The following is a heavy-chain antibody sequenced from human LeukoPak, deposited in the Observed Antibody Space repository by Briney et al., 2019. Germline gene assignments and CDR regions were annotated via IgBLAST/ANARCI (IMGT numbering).Heavy chain of an antibody. V-gene: IGHV1-69*04. CDR1: GGTFSSYA. CDR2: IIPIFGIA. CDR3: ARDGAVAVPHFDY. D-gene: IGHD6-19*01. J-gene: IGHJ4*02. Sequence: SVKVACKASGGTFSSYAISWVRQAPGQGLEWMGRIIPIFGIANYAQKFQGRVTITADKSTSTAYMELSSLRSEDTAVYYCARDGAVAVPHFDYWGQGTLVTVSS.